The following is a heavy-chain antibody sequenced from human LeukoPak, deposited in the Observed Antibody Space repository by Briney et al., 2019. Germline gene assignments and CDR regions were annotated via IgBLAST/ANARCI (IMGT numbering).Heavy chain of an antibody. Sequence: SVKVSCKASGGTFSSYAISWVRQAPGQGLEWMGGIIPIFGTANYAQKFQGRVTITTDESTSTAYMELSSLRSEDTAVYYCARDGRIAAAECDYWGQGTLVTVSS. D-gene: IGHD6-13*01. CDR2: IIPIFGTA. CDR1: GGTFSSYA. J-gene: IGHJ4*02. CDR3: ARDGRIAAAECDY. V-gene: IGHV1-69*05.